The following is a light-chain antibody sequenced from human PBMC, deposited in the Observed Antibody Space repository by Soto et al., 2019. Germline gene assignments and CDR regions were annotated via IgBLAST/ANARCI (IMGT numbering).Light chain of an antibody. CDR1: SSDVGGYNF. CDR3: SSYAGTNVV. CDR2: EVN. V-gene: IGLV2-8*01. Sequence: QSALTQPPSASGSPGQSVTISCTGTSSDVGGYNFVSWYQQHPGKAPKLMIEVNKRPSGVPDRFSGSKSGNTASLTVSGLQAEDEADYYCSSYAGTNVVFGGGTKVTVL. J-gene: IGLJ2*01.